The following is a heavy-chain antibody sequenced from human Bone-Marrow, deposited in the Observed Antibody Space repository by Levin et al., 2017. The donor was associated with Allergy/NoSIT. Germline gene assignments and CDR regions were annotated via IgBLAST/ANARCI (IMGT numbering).Heavy chain of an antibody. CDR1: GVSISSSY. Sequence: SQTLSLTCSISGVSISSSYWSWIRQSPGGGLEWLGYIHYTGGTKYNPSLNSRVTILVDTSNNQFSLHLNSVTAADTAVYYCVRGYFDSRGYSNAFDCWGQGILVTVSS. D-gene: IGHD3-22*01. J-gene: IGHJ4*02. CDR3: VRGYFDSRGYSNAFDC. V-gene: IGHV4-59*01. CDR2: IHYTGGT.